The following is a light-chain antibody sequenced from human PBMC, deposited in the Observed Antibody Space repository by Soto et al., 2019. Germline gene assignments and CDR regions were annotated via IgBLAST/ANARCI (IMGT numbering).Light chain of an antibody. J-gene: IGKJ1*01. CDR2: GAS. V-gene: IGKV3-20*01. CDR3: QQYGSSPWT. Sequence: EIVLTQSPGTLSLSPGERATLSCRASQSVSSNYLAWYQQKPGQAPRLLIYGASSRATGLPDTFSGSGSGREFTLTISRLEPEDFAVYYCQQYGSSPWTFGQGTKVEIK. CDR1: QSVSSNY.